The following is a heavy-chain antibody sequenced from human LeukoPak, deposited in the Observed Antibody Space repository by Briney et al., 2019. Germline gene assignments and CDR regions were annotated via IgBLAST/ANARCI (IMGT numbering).Heavy chain of an antibody. CDR3: AKPRTTGLGWAQFDY. CDR2: FDGNGPNT. CDR1: GFTFSSFA. D-gene: IGHD2-8*02. V-gene: IGHV3-23*01. J-gene: IGHJ4*02. Sequence: GGSPRLSCAASGFTFSSFAMTWVRQAPGKGLEWVSGFDGNGPNTYYADSVKGRWTISRDNSRNTLYLEMNGLRPEDTAIYYCAKPRTTGLGWAQFDYWGQGSLVTVSS.